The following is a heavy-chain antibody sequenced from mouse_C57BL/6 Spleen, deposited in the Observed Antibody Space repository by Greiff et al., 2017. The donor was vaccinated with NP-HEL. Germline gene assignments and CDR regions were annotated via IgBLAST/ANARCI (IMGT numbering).Heavy chain of an antibody. Sequence: EVQRVESGGDLVKPGGSLKLSCAASGFTFSSYGMSWVRQTPDKRLEWVATISSGGSYTYYPDSVKGRFTISRDNAKNTLYLQMSSLKSEDTAMYYCARHDSSGPYAMDYWGQGTSVTVSS. CDR3: ARHDSSGPYAMDY. V-gene: IGHV5-6*01. CDR1: GFTFSSYG. CDR2: ISSGGSYT. D-gene: IGHD3-2*02. J-gene: IGHJ4*01.